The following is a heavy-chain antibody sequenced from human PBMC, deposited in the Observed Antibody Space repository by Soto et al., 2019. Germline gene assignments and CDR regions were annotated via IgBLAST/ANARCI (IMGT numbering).Heavy chain of an antibody. CDR3: ASQLMVRGNDAFAL. D-gene: IGHD3-10*01. CDR2: INHSGST. J-gene: IGHJ3*01. CDR1: SGSISSSNW. Sequence: QAQLQESGPGLVKPSGTLALSCAVSSGSISSSNWWSWVRQPPGKGLEWIGEINHSGSTNYNPPLKSRVTISVDESKNQISLKLTSVTAADTAVYYCASQLMVRGNDAFALWGQGTMVTVSS. V-gene: IGHV4-4*02.